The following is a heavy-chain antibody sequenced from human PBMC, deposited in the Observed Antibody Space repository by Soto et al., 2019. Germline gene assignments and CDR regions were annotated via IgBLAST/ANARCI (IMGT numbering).Heavy chain of an antibody. V-gene: IGHV1-3*05. D-gene: IGHD1-7*01. CDR2: INAGNGNT. Sequence: QVQLVQSGAEEKKPGASVKVYCKASGYTFTSYAMHWVRQAPGQRLEWMGWINAGNGNTKYSQKFQGRVTITRDTSASTAYMELSSLRSEDTAVYYCARAPWNYVSGWFDPWGQGTLVTVSS. CDR3: ARAPWNYVSGWFDP. CDR1: GYTFTSYA. J-gene: IGHJ5*02.